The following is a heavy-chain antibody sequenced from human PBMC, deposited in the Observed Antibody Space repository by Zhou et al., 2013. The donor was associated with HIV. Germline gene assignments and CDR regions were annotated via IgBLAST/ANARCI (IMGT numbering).Heavy chain of an antibody. J-gene: IGHJ4*02. V-gene: IGHV1-18*01. D-gene: IGHD3-9*01. CDR3: ARVVFDRSDY. Sequence: QVQVVQSGAEVKKPGSSVKVSCKTSGAPFSSFAFNWMRQAPGQGLEWMGGISVNNGNTKYAQKFQGRVTMTTDTSTSTAYMEVRSLRSDDTAVYYCARVVFDRSDYWGQGTLVTVSS. CDR1: GAPFSSFA. CDR2: ISVNNGNT.